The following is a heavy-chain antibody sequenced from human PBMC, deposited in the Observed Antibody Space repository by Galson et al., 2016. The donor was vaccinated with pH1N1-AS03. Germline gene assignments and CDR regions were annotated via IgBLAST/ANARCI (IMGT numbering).Heavy chain of an antibody. D-gene: IGHD1-26*01. J-gene: IGHJ3*02. Sequence: SLRLSCAASGFTFNHYSMNWVRQAPGKGLVWVSRINTDGSSTNYADSVKGRFTISRDNAKNTLYLQMNSLGAEDTAIYYCARTSGAYFGSAFDIWGQGTMVTVSS. CDR3: ARTSGAYFGSAFDI. V-gene: IGHV3-74*01. CDR1: GFTFNHYS. CDR2: INTDGSST.